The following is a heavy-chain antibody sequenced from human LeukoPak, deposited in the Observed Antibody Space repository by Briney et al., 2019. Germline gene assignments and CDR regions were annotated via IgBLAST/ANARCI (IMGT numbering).Heavy chain of an antibody. CDR1: GGSISSSSYY. Sequence: SETLSLTCTVSGGSISSSSYYWGWIRQPPGKGLEWIGSIYYSGSTYYNPSLKSRVTISVDTSKNQFSLKLSSVTAADTAVYYCARNGYCSSTSCRENYYYGMDVWGQGTTVTVSS. D-gene: IGHD2-2*03. V-gene: IGHV4-39*07. CDR2: IYYSGST. J-gene: IGHJ6*02. CDR3: ARNGYCSSTSCRENYYYGMDV.